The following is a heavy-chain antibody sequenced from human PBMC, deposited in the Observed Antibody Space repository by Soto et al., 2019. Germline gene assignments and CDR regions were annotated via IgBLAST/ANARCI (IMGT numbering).Heavy chain of an antibody. CDR1: GFTFSSYA. V-gene: IGHV3-21*01. CDR3: ASDIGVSGYDYGY. CDR2: ISSSSSYI. D-gene: IGHD5-12*01. J-gene: IGHJ4*02. Sequence: PGGALRLSCAASGFTFSSYAMSWVRQAPGKGLEWVSSISSSSSYIYYADSVKGRFTISRDNAKNSLYLQMNSLRAEDTAVYYCASDIGVSGYDYGYWGQGTLVNVSS.